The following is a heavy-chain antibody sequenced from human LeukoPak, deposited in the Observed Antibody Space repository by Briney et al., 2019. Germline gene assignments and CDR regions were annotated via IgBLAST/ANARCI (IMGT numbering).Heavy chain of an antibody. CDR1: GGSISSYY. D-gene: IGHD6-13*01. CDR3: ARGGPREYRAAADPAEYFQH. J-gene: IGHJ1*01. Sequence: SETLSLTCTVSGGSISSYYWSWIRQPPGKGLEWIGYIYYSGSTNYNPSLKSRVTISVDTSKNQFSLKLSSVTAADTAVYYCARGGPREYRAAADPAEYFQHWGQGTLVTVSS. CDR2: IYYSGST. V-gene: IGHV4-59*01.